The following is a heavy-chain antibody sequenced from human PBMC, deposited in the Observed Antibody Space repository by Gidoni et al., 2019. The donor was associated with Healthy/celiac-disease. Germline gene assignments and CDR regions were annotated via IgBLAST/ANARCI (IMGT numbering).Heavy chain of an antibody. J-gene: IGHJ4*02. Sequence: QVQLVESGGGVVQPGRSLRLSCAASGFTFSSYGIHWVRQAPGKGLEWVAVIWYDGSNKYYADSVKGRFTISRDNSKNTLYLQMNSLRAEDTAVYYCARDSGEWGYCSGGSCYLDYWGQGTLVTVSS. CDR2: IWYDGSNK. V-gene: IGHV3-33*01. D-gene: IGHD2-15*01. CDR3: ARDSGEWGYCSGGSCYLDY. CDR1: GFTFSSYG.